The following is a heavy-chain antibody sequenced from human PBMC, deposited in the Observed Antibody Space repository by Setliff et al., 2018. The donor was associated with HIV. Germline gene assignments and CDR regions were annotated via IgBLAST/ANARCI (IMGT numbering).Heavy chain of an antibody. J-gene: IGHJ3*02. CDR1: RDSINSHY. CDR3: ARVRVPAARGAFDI. Sequence: SETLSLTCTVSRDSINSHYWSWIRQSPGKGLEWIGYIYYSGSTYYNPSLKSRVTISVDTSKNQFSLKLSSVTAADTAVYYCARVRVPAARGAFDIWGQGTMVTVSS. D-gene: IGHD2-2*01. V-gene: IGHV4-59*06. CDR2: IYYSGST.